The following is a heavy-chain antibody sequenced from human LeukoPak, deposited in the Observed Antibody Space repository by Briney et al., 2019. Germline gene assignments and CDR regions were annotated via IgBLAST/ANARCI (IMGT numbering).Heavy chain of an antibody. CDR1: GGSISSSSYY. D-gene: IGHD3-22*01. V-gene: IGHV4-39*07. CDR2: IYYSGST. CDR3: ARGPYYYDSSGDLYFDY. J-gene: IGHJ4*02. Sequence: SETLPLTCTVSGGSISSSSYYWGWIRQPPGKGLEWVGSIYYSGSTYYNPSLKSRVTISVDTSKNQFSLKLSSVTAADTAVYYCARGPYYYDSSGDLYFDYWGQGTLVTVSS.